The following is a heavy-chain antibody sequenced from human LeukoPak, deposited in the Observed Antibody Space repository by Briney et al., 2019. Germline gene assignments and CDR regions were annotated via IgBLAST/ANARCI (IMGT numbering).Heavy chain of an antibody. CDR2: MNPNSGNT. J-gene: IGHJ4*02. V-gene: IGHV1-8*01. CDR1: GYTFTSYD. CDR3: ARVRAAAGTRVDY. D-gene: IGHD6-13*01. Sequence: ASVKVSCKASGYTFTSYDINWVRQATGQGLEWMGRMNPNSGNTGYAQKFQGRVTMTRNTSISTAYMELSSLRSEDTAVYYCARVRAAAGTRVDYWGQGTLVTVSS.